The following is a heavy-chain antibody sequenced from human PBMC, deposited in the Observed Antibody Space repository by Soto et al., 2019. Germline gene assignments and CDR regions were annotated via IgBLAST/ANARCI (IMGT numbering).Heavy chain of an antibody. CDR1: GGSISSSSYY. CDR2: IYYSGST. V-gene: IGHV4-39*07. Sequence: SETLSLTCTVSGGSISSSSYYWGWIRQPPGKGLEWIGSIYYSGSTYYNPSLKSRVTISVDTSKNQFSLKLSSVTAADTAVYYCARDLLRGKYYYYGMDVWGQGTTVTVSS. CDR3: ARDLLRGKYYYYGMDV. D-gene: IGHD3-16*01. J-gene: IGHJ6*02.